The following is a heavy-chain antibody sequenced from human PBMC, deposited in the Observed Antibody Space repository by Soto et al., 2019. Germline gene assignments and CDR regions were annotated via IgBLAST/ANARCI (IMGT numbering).Heavy chain of an antibody. CDR2: ISAYSGNT. V-gene: IGHV1-18*04. Sequence: ASVKVSCKASGYRFTSNAISWVRQAPGQGLEWMGWISAYSGNTNYAQKLQGRVTMTTDTSTSTAYMELRGLRSDDTAVYFCARLRCSSTGCYRGYYYYDMDVWGQGTTVTVSS. J-gene: IGHJ6*02. D-gene: IGHD2-2*02. CDR1: GYRFTSNA. CDR3: ARLRCSSTGCYRGYYYYDMDV.